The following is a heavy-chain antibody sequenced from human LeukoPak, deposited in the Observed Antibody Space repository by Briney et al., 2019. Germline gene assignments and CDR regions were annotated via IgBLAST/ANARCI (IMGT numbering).Heavy chain of an antibody. D-gene: IGHD3-10*01. CDR2: IYYGGST. Sequence: SQTLSLTCTVSGGSISSGGYYWSWIRQHPGKGLEWIGYIYYGGSTYYNPSLKSRVTISVDTSKNQFSLKLSSVTAADTAVYYCARLYGSGSYYNDFDYWGQGTLVTVSS. V-gene: IGHV4-31*03. J-gene: IGHJ4*02. CDR3: ARLYGSGSYYNDFDY. CDR1: GGSISSGGYY.